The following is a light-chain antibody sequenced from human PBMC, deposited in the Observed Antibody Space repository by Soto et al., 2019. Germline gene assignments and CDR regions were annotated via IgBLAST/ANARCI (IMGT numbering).Light chain of an antibody. CDR1: QTISSW. J-gene: IGKJ1*01. CDR2: KAS. Sequence: IQMTQSPSSLSGSVGDRVTMTGRASQTISSWLAWYQQKPGKAPKLLIYKASNLQSGVPSRFSGSGSGTDFTLTISSLQPEDFATYSCQQTYTTPETFGQGTKVDI. V-gene: IGKV1-5*03. CDR3: QQTYTTPET.